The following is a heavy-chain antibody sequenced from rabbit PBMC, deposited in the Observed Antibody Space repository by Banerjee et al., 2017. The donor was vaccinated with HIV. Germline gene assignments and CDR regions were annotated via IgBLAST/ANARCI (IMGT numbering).Heavy chain of an antibody. J-gene: IGHJ3*01. V-gene: IGHV1S40*01. CDR2: IYTDAGNT. D-gene: IGHD1-1*01. Sequence: QQLVESGGGLVKPGASLTLTCKASGIDFSSYYYMCWVRQAPGKGLEWIGCIYTDAGNTYYASWAKGRFTISKTSSTTVTLQMTSLTAADTATYFCARRDGTKSGYGRLDLWGPGTLVTVS. CDR3: ARRDGTKSGYGRLDL. CDR1: GIDFSSYYY.